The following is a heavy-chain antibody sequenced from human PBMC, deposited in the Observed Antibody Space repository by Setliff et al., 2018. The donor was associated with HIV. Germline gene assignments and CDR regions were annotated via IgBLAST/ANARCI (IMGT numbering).Heavy chain of an antibody. CDR1: GGSISSYY. D-gene: IGHD6-19*01. V-gene: IGHV4-59*01. CDR3: ARVVPLRDSSGSIDY. CDR2: IYYSGST. Sequence: PSETLSLTCTASGGSISSYYWSWIRQPPGKGLEWIGYIYYSGSTNYNPSLKSRVTISVDTSKNQFSLKLSSVTAADTAVYYCARVVPLRDSSGSIDYWGQGTLVTVSS. J-gene: IGHJ4*02.